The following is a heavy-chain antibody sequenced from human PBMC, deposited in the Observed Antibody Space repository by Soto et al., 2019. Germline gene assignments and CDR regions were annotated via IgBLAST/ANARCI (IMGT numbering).Heavy chain of an antibody. J-gene: IGHJ4*02. CDR2: IKQDGSEK. Sequence: EVQLVESGGGLVQPGGSLRLSCAASGFTFSSYWMSWVRQAPGKGLEWVANIKQDGSEKYYVDSVKGRFTISRDNAKNSLYLQMNSLRAEDTAVYYCARGPYSSGWYNNCWGQGTLVTVSS. CDR1: GFTFSSYW. CDR3: ARGPYSSGWYNNC. D-gene: IGHD6-19*01. V-gene: IGHV3-7*04.